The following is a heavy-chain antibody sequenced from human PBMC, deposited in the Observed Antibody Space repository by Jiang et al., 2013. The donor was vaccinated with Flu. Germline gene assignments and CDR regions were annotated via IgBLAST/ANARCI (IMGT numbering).Heavy chain of an antibody. Sequence: SGFTFSNYAMTWVRQAPGMGLEWVAAITGSGGTAYYADTVKGRFSISRDNPKNTVYLHMSNLRAEDTAVYYCTKSTTYFDYGGFDYWGQGALVTASS. CDR3: TKSTTYFDYGGFDY. V-gene: IGHV3-23*01. J-gene: IGHJ4*02. CDR1: GFTFSNYA. CDR2: ITGSGGTA. D-gene: IGHD3-9*01.